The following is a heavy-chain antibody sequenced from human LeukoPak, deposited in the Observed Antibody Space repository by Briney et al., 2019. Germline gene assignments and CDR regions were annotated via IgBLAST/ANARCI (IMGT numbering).Heavy chain of an antibody. J-gene: IGHJ4*02. CDR2: IYSGGST. CDR3: AKNWDDYDSSGPIDH. D-gene: IGHD3-22*01. CDR1: GFTVSSNY. Sequence: GGSLRLSCAASGFTVSSNYMSWVRQAPGKGLEWVSVIYSGGSTYYADSVKGRLTISRDNSKNTVDLQMYSLRAEDTAVYYCAKNWDDYDSSGPIDHWGQGALVTVSS. V-gene: IGHV3-53*01.